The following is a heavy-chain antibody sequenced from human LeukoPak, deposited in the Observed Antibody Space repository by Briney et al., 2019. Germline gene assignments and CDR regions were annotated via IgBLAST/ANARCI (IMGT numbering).Heavy chain of an antibody. V-gene: IGHV3-21*04. CDR1: GFTFSSYS. D-gene: IGHD6-13*01. CDR2: ISSSSSYI. Sequence: GGSLRLSCAASGFTFSSYSMNWVRQAPGKGLEWVSSISSSSSYIYYADSVKGRFTISRDNSKNTLYLQMNSLRAEDTAVYYCAKSRYSSSWYTGGFDYWGQGTLVTVSS. CDR3: AKSRYSSSWYTGGFDY. J-gene: IGHJ4*02.